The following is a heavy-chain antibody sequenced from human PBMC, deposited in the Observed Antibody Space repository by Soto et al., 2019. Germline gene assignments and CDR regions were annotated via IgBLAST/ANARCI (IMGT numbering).Heavy chain of an antibody. CDR1: GFTFSNAW. CDR3: AKDYSPPHHSSSWNAFDI. Sequence: PGGSLRLSCAASGFTFSNAWMNWVRQAPGKGLEWVGRIKSKTDGGTTDYAAPVKGRFTISRDDSKNTLYLQMNSLRAEDTALYYCAKDYSPPHHSSSWNAFDIWGQGTMVTVSS. V-gene: IGHV3-15*07. CDR2: IKSKTDGGTT. J-gene: IGHJ3*02. D-gene: IGHD6-13*01.